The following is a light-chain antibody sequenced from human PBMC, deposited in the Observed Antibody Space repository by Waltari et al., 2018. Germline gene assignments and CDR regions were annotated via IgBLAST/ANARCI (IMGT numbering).Light chain of an antibody. CDR1: SSDIGSYKY. V-gene: IGLV2-14*03. Sequence: QSALTQPASVSGSPGQSITISCTGTSSDIGSYKYVSWYQPHPGKAPKLIIFDVTNRPAVVSTRVSGSKSGNKASLIIFGLQGEDEAYYYCSSDMDTTALELFGGGTSLTVL. CDR3: SSDMDTTALEL. CDR2: DVT. J-gene: IGLJ2*01.